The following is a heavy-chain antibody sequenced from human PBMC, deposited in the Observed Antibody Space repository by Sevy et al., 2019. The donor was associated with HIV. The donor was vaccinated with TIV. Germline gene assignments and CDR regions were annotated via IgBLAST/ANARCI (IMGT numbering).Heavy chain of an antibody. CDR1: GGSITSLY. CDR3: AGENAWGRGYS. J-gene: IGHJ4*02. Sequence: SETLSLTCTVSGGSITSLYWNWIRQPPGKGLEWIAIISYIGHINYNPSLKSPVTLSLDTSKNQFSLRLSSVTAADTAMYYCAGENAWGRGYSWGQGTLVTVSS. D-gene: IGHD1-26*01. CDR2: ISYIGHI. V-gene: IGHV4-59*08.